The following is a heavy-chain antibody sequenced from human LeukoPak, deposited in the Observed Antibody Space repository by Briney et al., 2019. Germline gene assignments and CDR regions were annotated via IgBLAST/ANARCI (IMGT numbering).Heavy chain of an antibody. CDR3: ARQIGYEYYYYYYMDV. CDR1: GGSISSSSYY. V-gene: IGHV4-39*07. Sequence: SETLSLTCTVSGGSISSSSYYWGWIRQPPGKGLEWIGSIYYSGSTYYNPSLKSRVTISVDTSKNQFSLKLSSVTAADTAVYYCARQIGYEYYYYYYMDVWGKGTTVTVSS. J-gene: IGHJ6*03. CDR2: IYYSGST. D-gene: IGHD1-1*01.